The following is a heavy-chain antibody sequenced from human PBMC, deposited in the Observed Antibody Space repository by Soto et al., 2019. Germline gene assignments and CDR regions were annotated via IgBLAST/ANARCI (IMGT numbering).Heavy chain of an antibody. CDR2: ISGSGGST. J-gene: IGHJ6*03. V-gene: IGHV3-23*01. Sequence: GGSLRLSCAASGFTFSSYAMSWVRQAPGKGLEWVSAISGSGGSTYYADSVKGRFTISEDNSKNTLYLQMNSLRAEDTAVYYCAKQQLVRYYYMDVWGKGTTVTVSS. CDR3: AKQQLVRYYYMDV. D-gene: IGHD6-13*01. CDR1: GFTFSSYA.